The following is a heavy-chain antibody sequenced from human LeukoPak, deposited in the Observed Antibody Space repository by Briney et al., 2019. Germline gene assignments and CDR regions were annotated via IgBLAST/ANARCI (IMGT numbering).Heavy chain of an antibody. J-gene: IGHJ5*02. V-gene: IGHV1-69*05. D-gene: IGHD5-18*01. CDR3: ARGGDTAMTDNWFDP. Sequence: ASVKVSCKASGGTLSSYAISWLRQAPGQGLEWMGGIIPIFATANYAQKFQGRVTITTDEYTSTAYMELSSLRSEDTAVYYCARGGDTAMTDNWFDPWGQGALVTVSS. CDR1: GGTLSSYA. CDR2: IIPIFATA.